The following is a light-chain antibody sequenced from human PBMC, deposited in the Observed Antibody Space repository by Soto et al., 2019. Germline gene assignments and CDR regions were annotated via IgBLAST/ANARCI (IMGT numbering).Light chain of an antibody. CDR2: HAS. V-gene: IGKV1-33*01. J-gene: IGKJ4*01. CDR3: QQYDILLT. Sequence: DIQITQSPASLSASVGDRVTITCQASQDITNFLNWYQHKPGKAPKLLIYHASNLEAGVPSRFSGSGSGTDFTFTISNLQPEDFATYYCQQYDILLTFGGGTKVEIK. CDR1: QDITNF.